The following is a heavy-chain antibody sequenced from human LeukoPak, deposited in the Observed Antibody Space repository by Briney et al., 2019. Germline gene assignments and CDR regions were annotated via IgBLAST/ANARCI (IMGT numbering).Heavy chain of an antibody. CDR3: ARGWNVVVPAAGAYYYGMDV. J-gene: IGHJ6*04. V-gene: IGHV4-34*01. CDR2: INHSGST. Sequence: SETLSLTCAVYGGSFSGYYWSWIRQPPGKGLEWIGEINHSGSTNYNPSLKSRVTISVDTSKNQFSLKLSSVTAADTAVYYCARGWNVVVPAAGAYYYGMDVWGEGTTVTVSS. D-gene: IGHD2-2*01. CDR1: GGSFSGYY.